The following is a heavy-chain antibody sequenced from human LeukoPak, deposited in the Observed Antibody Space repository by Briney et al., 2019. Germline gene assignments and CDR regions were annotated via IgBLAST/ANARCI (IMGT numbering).Heavy chain of an antibody. V-gene: IGHV3-11*04. CDR3: ARDGYSGSDAL. CDR1: GFTFSDYY. CDR2: ISSSAATI. Sequence: GGSLRLSCAASGFTFSDYYMSWIRQAPGKGLEWVSYISSSAATIYYADSVKGRFTISRDNAKKSLYLQMNSLRAEDTAVYYCARDGYSGSDALWGQGTLVTVSS. D-gene: IGHD5-12*01. J-gene: IGHJ4*02.